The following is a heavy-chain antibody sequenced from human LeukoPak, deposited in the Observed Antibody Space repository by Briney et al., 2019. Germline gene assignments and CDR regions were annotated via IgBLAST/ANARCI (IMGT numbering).Heavy chain of an antibody. CDR3: ARDKMRTSGSYSPYYFDY. Sequence: ASVKLSCKASGYTFTSYGISWVRQAPGQGLEWMGWISAYNGNTNYAQKLQGRVTMTTDTSTSTAYMELRSLRSDDTAVYYCARDKMRTSGSYSPYYFDYWGQGTLVTVSS. CDR1: GYTFTSYG. J-gene: IGHJ4*02. D-gene: IGHD1-26*01. V-gene: IGHV1-18*01. CDR2: ISAYNGNT.